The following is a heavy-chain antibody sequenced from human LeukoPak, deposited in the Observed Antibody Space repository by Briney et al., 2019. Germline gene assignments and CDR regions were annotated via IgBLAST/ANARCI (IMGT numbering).Heavy chain of an antibody. J-gene: IGHJ4*02. CDR1: GFTFDDYA. CDR3: ARALIAAAAPYYFDY. D-gene: IGHD6-13*01. CDR2: ISYDGSNK. V-gene: IGHV3-30-3*01. Sequence: PGRSLRLSCAASGFTFDDYAMHWVRQAPGKGLEWVAVISYDGSNKYYADSVKGRFTISRDNSKNTLYLQMNSLRAEDTAVYYCARALIAAAAPYYFDYWGQGTLVTVSS.